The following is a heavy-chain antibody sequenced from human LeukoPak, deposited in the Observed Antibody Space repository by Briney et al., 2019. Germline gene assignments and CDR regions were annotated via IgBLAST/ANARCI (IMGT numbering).Heavy chain of an antibody. CDR2: INRSGDNI. Sequence: GGSLRLSCAASGFTFNDHAMYWVRQAPGKGLEGVSGINRSGDNIGYADSVKGRFTISRDDAKNSLFLQMNSLRAEDTALYYCARASYYYDTTGLGAVDLWGQGTMVTVSS. J-gene: IGHJ3*01. V-gene: IGHV3-9*01. CDR3: ARASYYYDTTGLGAVDL. D-gene: IGHD3-22*01. CDR1: GFTFNDHA.